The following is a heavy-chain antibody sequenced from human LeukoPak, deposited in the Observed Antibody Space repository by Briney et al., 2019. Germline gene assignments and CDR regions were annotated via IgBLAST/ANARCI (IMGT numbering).Heavy chain of an antibody. Sequence: ASVKVSCKASGYTFTSYGISWVRQAPGQGLEWMGWISAYNGNTNYAQKLQGRVTMTTDTSTSTAYMELRSLRSDDTAVYYCARETSETFGVVIASAAFDIWGQGTMVTVSS. CDR1: GYTFTSYG. V-gene: IGHV1-18*01. J-gene: IGHJ3*02. CDR3: ARETSETFGVVIASAAFDI. CDR2: ISAYNGNT. D-gene: IGHD3-3*01.